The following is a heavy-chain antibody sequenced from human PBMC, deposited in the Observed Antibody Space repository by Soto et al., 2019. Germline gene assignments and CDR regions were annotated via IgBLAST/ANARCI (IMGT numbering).Heavy chain of an antibody. Sequence: QVQLVQSGAEVKKPGASVKVSCKASGYTFTSYYMHWVRQAPGQGLEWMGIINPSGGSTSYAQKFQGRVTMTRDTSPSTVYMELSSLRSEDTAVYYCAREGRYYYVSSGYSSSYFDYWGQGTLVTVSS. CDR3: AREGRYYYVSSGYSSSYFDY. CDR1: GYTFTSYY. V-gene: IGHV1-46*01. CDR2: INPSGGST. D-gene: IGHD3-22*01. J-gene: IGHJ4*02.